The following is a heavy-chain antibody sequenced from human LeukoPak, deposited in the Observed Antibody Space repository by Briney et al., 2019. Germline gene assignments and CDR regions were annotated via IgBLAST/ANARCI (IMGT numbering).Heavy chain of an antibody. CDR1: GGSISSGDYY. CDR3: ARATAYSSSWYDPCFDY. J-gene: IGHJ4*02. Sequence: KTSQTLSLTCTVSGGSISSGDYYWSWIRQPPGKGLEWIGYIYYSGSTYYNPSLKSRVTISVDTSKNQISLKLSSVTAADTAVYYCARATAYSSSWYDPCFDYWGQGTLVTVSS. CDR2: IYYSGST. D-gene: IGHD6-13*01. V-gene: IGHV4-30-4*01.